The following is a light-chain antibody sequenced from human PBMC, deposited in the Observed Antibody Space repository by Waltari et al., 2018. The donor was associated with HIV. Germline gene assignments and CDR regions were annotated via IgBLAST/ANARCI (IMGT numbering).Light chain of an antibody. Sequence: YELTQPLSVSVALGLTAKITCGGNNIGTKDIHWYQKRPGQAPVLVMFKDSNRPSGIPERFSGSKSRNTAALTISGVQVEDEADYFCQVWDNNVVFGGGTKLTVL. CDR1: NIGTKD. V-gene: IGLV3-9*01. J-gene: IGLJ3*02. CDR3: QVWDNNVV. CDR2: KDS.